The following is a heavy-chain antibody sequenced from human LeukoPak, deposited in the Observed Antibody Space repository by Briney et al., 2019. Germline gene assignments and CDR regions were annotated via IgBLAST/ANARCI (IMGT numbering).Heavy chain of an antibody. CDR3: ARSPYYYDSSGYYEFDY. V-gene: IGHV4-4*07. D-gene: IGHD3-22*01. CDR2: IYTSGST. Sequence: SETLSLTCTVSGGSISRYYWSWIRQPAGKGLEWIGRIYTSGSTNYNPSLKSRVTMSVDTSKNQFSLKLSSVTAADTAVYYCARSPYYYDSSGYYEFDYWGQGTLVTVSS. J-gene: IGHJ4*02. CDR1: GGSISRYY.